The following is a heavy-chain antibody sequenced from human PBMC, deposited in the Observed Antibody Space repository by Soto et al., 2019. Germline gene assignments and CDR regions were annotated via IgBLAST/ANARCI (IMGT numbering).Heavy chain of an antibody. Sequence: QVQLQESGPGLVKPSQTLSLTCTVSGGSISSGGYYWSWIRQHPGKGLEWIGYIYYSGSTYYNPSLKSRVTISVATSKNQFSLKLSSVTAADTAVYYCARETVDIVATSPSGWFDPWGQGTLVTVSS. V-gene: IGHV4-31*03. CDR1: GGSISSGGYY. J-gene: IGHJ5*02. D-gene: IGHD5-12*01. CDR3: ARETVDIVATSPSGWFDP. CDR2: IYYSGST.